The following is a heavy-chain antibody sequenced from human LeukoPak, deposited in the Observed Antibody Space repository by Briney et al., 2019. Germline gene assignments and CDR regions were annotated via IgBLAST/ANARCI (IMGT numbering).Heavy chain of an antibody. J-gene: IGHJ4*02. V-gene: IGHV4-59*08. CDR1: GGSISSYY. CDR2: IYYSGST. D-gene: IGHD3-22*01. CDR3: ARQYSSGYYFFDY. Sequence: SETLSLTCTVSGGSISSYYWSWIRQPAGKGLEWIGYIYYSGSTNYNPSLKSRVTISIDTSKNQFSLKLSSVTAADTAVYYCARQYSSGYYFFDYWGQGTLVTVSS.